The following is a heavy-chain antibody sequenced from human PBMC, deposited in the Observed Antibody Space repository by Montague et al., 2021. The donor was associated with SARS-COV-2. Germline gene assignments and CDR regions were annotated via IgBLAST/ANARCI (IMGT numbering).Heavy chain of an antibody. CDR3: ARGRIFGPGARGFEH. Sequence: SETLSLTCTVSGGLSNTDPGNSDFWSWIRQTLGKELEWIGWIHYNGYTNYNPSLKSRVTISIDTSKRYFSLRLNVLTATDTAVYYCARGRIFGPGARGFEHWGQGTLVTVAS. CDR1: GGLSNTDPGNSDF. J-gene: IGHJ4*02. V-gene: IGHV4-61*03. CDR2: IHYNGYT. D-gene: IGHD1-26*01.